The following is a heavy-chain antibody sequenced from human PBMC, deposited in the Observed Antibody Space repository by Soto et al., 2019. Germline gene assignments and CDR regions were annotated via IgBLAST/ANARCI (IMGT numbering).Heavy chain of an antibody. J-gene: IGHJ4*02. Sequence: VSLRLSCAASGFAFSSYAMSWVRQAPGKGLEWVSSISGSGDTTYYADSVKGRFTISRDKSKNTLDLQLNSLRVDDTAVYYCAKEGVFSTSPSYFHYWGQGTLVTVS. CDR1: GFAFSSYA. D-gene: IGHD6-6*01. CDR3: AKEGVFSTSPSYFHY. V-gene: IGHV3-23*01. CDR2: ISGSGDTT.